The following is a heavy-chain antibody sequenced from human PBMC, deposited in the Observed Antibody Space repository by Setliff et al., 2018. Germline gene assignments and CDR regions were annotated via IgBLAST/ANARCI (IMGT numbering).Heavy chain of an antibody. J-gene: IGHJ3*02. CDR1: GYSSTPYW. Sequence: PGESLKISCKASGYSSTPYWIAWVRQMPGKGLEWMGGVYPSDSDTRYSPSFQGKVTIVADKSTSTFYLQWSSLKASDTAMYYCARRKYDAFDIWGQGTMVTVSS. CDR3: ARRKYDAFDI. V-gene: IGHV5-51*03. CDR2: VYPSDSDT.